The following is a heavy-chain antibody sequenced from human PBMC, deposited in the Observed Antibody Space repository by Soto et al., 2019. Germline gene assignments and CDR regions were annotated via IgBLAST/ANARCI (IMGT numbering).Heavy chain of an antibody. CDR1: GGSISGYY. D-gene: IGHD3-9*01. V-gene: IGHV4-59*08. CDR3: ARPGYDILTGHNFFDY. J-gene: IGHJ4*02. CDR2: IYYSGST. Sequence: SGTLSLTCTVSGGSISGYYWNWIRQPPGKGLEWIGYIYYSGSTNYNPSLKSRVTISLDTSKNQFSLKLSSVTAADTAVYYCARPGYDILTGHNFFDYWGQGTLVPVSS.